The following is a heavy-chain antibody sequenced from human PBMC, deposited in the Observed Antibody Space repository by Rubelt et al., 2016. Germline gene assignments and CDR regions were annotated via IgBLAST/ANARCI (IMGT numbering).Heavy chain of an antibody. CDR1: GGSFSGFY. CDR3: ARELQRYDY. Sequence: QVQLQQWGAGLLKPSETLSLTCAVYGGSFSGFYWSWIRQPPGKGLEWIGETNHSGSTSYNPSLKSRVTISVDTSKNQFPLKLSSVTAADTAVYYCARELQRYDYWGQGTLVTVSS. CDR2: TNHSGST. J-gene: IGHJ4*02. V-gene: IGHV4-34*01. D-gene: IGHD4-11*01.